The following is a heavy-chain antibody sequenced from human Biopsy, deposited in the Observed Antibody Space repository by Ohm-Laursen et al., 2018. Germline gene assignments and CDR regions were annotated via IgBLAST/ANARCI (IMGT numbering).Heavy chain of an antibody. Sequence: GSLRLSCTASGFTFSNYEMNWVRQAPGKGLEWVSYISSSNTIYYADSVKGRFTISRDDSKNTVYLQMNSLRVEDRAVYYCARPMSRVVAYGMDVWGQGTTVTVSS. J-gene: IGHJ6*02. D-gene: IGHD2-15*01. V-gene: IGHV3-48*03. CDR2: ISSSNTI. CDR3: ARPMSRVVAYGMDV. CDR1: GFTFSNYE.